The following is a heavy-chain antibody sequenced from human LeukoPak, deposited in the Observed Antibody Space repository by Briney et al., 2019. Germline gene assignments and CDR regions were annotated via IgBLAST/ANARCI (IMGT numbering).Heavy chain of an antibody. J-gene: IGHJ4*02. CDR1: GFTFSSYP. V-gene: IGHV3-23*01. CDR3: ARDSSHYLGSSDY. Sequence: PGGSLRLSCVVSGFTFSSYPMSWVRQAPGKGLEWVSVISESGDVTHYADSMEGRFTISRDNTKNTLNLQMNSLRDEATAIYYCARDSSHYLGSSDYWGQGTLVTVSS. CDR2: ISESGDVT. D-gene: IGHD6-6*01.